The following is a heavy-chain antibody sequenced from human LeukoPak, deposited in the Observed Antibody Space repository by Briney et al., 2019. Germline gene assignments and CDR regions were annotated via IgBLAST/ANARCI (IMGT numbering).Heavy chain of an antibody. J-gene: IGHJ3*02. V-gene: IGHV4-59*08. CDR2: IYYSGST. D-gene: IGHD2-8*01. CDR1: GGSISSYY. Sequence: SETLSLTCTVSGGSISSYYWSWIRQPPGKGLEWIGYIYYSGSTNYNPSLKSRVTISVDTSKNQFSLKLSSVTAADTAVYYCARLYRRAFDIWGQGTMVTVSS. CDR3: ARLYRRAFDI.